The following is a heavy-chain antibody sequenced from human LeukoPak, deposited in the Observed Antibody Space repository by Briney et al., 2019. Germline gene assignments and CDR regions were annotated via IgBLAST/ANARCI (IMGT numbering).Heavy chain of an antibody. CDR3: ARGTSMVRGVIPFDY. V-gene: IGHV3-66*01. J-gene: IGHJ4*02. CDR1: GLTVSRNY. Sequence: GGSLRLSCAASGLTVSRNYMSWVRQAPGKGLEWVSLIYNDGSTYYGDFVKGRFTISRDNSKNTVDLQTSSLRAEDTAVYYCARGTSMVRGVIPFDYWGQGTLVTVSS. D-gene: IGHD3-10*01. CDR2: IYNDGST.